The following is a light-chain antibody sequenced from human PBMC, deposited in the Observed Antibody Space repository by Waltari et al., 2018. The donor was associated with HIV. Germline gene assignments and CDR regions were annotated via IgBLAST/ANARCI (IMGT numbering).Light chain of an antibody. V-gene: IGKV2-28*01. CDR2: LGS. Sequence: DIVMTHSPLSLPVTPGEPASISCRSSKSLLHSNGYNYLDWYLQNPGQSPQLLIYLGSNRGSGVPDRFSGSGSGTEFTLKISRVEAEDVGVYYCMQALQTLGTFGQGTKVEIK. CDR3: MQALQTLGT. J-gene: IGKJ1*01. CDR1: KSLLHSNGYNY.